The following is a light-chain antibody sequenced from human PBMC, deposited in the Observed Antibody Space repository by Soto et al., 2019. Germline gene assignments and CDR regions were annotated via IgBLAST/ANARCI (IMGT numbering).Light chain of an antibody. V-gene: IGLV1-44*01. Sequence: SVLTQPPSASGTPGQRVAFSCSGSTSNIGANTVNWYQQLPGAAPKLLIYSLSQRPSGVPDRFSGSKSGTSASLAISGLQSDDEADYYCAAWDDSLNGYVFGTGTKV. J-gene: IGLJ1*01. CDR3: AAWDDSLNGYV. CDR1: TSNIGANT. CDR2: SLS.